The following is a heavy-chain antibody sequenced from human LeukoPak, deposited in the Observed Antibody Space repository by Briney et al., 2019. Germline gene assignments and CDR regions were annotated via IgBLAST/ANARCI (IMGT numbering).Heavy chain of an antibody. D-gene: IGHD6-6*01. CDR2: IYPGDSET. Sequence: GESLKISCEGSGYSFTNYCSGWVRQLPGKGLEWMAIIYPGDSETRYSPSFQGQVTISADKSINTAYLQWSSLEASDTAVYYCARHVRYSTSWYFYYIDVWGKGTTVTVSS. J-gene: IGHJ6*03. CDR1: GYSFTNYC. CDR3: ARHVRYSTSWYFYYIDV. V-gene: IGHV5-51*02.